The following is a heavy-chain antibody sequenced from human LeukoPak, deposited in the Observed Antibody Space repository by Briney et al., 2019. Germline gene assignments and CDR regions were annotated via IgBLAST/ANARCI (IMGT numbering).Heavy chain of an antibody. V-gene: IGHV3-21*01. CDR2: ISGSSNYI. J-gene: IGHJ3*01. D-gene: IGHD2/OR15-2a*01. Sequence: YPGGSLRLSCAASGFTFDDHGMSWVRHAPGRGLEWVSYISGSSNYIYYADSVKGRFTISRDNAKNSLYLQMNSLRAEDTAVYYCARGSEYPEVAFDVWGQGTMVTVSS. CDR1: GFTFDDHG. CDR3: ARGSEYPEVAFDV.